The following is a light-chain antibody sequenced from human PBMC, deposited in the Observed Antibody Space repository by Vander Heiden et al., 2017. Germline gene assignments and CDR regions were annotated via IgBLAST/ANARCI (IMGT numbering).Light chain of an antibody. CDR3: QYNGWSPGYT. Sequence: EVVLTQSPATLSMSPGERATLSCRASQSVGSSYLAWQQQRPGPATRLLNYGASNRATGPPEMFSGRSSANVFPLTISMQSPEVSAVYYWQYNGWSPGYTFGQGTKLEIK. V-gene: IGKV3-20*01. CDR2: GAS. J-gene: IGKJ2*01. CDR1: QSVGSSY.